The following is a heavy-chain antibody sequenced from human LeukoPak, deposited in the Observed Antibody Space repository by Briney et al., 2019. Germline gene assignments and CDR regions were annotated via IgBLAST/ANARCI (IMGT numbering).Heavy chain of an antibody. V-gene: IGHV4-59*01. D-gene: IGHD2-2*02. J-gene: IGHJ6*03. CDR3: ARVGGRYCSSTSCYIGRYMDV. CDR2: IYYSGST. CDR1: GGSFSGYY. Sequence: SETLSLTCAVYGGSFSGYYWSWIRQPPGKGLEWIGYIYYSGSTNYNPSLKSRVTISVDTSKNQFSLKLSSVTAADTAVYYCARVGGRYCSSTSCYIGRYMDVWGKGTTVTVSS.